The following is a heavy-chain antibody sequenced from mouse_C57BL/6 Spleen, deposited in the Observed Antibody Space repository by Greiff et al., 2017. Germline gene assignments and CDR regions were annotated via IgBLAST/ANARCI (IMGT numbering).Heavy chain of an antibody. D-gene: IGHD2-10*02. CDR3: ARCMEFAY. Sequence: QVHVKQSGAELARPGASVKLSCKASGYTFTSYGISWVKQRTGQGLEWIGEIYPRSGNTYYNEKFKGKATLTADKSSSTAYMELRSLTSEDSAVYFCARCMEFAYWGQGTLVTVSA. V-gene: IGHV1-81*01. CDR2: IYPRSGNT. J-gene: IGHJ3*01. CDR1: GYTFTSYG.